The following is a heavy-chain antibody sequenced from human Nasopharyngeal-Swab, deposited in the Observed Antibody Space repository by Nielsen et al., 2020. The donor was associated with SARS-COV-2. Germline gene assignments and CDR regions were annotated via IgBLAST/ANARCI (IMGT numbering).Heavy chain of an antibody. Sequence: SETLSLTCTVSGGSISSGSYYWSWIRQPAGKGLEWIGRIYTSGSTNYNPSLKSRATISVDTSKNQFSLKLSSVTAADTAVYYCARDYGLRYFDWLRGGFDPWGQGTLVTVSS. CDR2: IYTSGST. D-gene: IGHD3-9*01. V-gene: IGHV4-61*02. J-gene: IGHJ5*02. CDR1: GGSISSGSYY. CDR3: ARDYGLRYFDWLRGGFDP.